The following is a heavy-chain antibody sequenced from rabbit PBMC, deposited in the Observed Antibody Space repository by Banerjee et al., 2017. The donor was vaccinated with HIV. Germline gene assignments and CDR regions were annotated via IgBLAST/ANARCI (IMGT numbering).Heavy chain of an antibody. D-gene: IGHD1-1*01. V-gene: IGHV1S40*01. Sequence: QSLEESGGDLVKPGASLTLTCTASGLDFSSSYHMCWVRQAPGKGLEWLACMITDSTEITYYASWAKGRFTISKASSTTVTLQSTSLSASDTATYSCAREAYASSSGYSHFNLWGPGTLVTVS. CDR2: MITDSTEIT. CDR1: GLDFSSSYH. CDR3: AREAYASSSGYSHFNL. J-gene: IGHJ4*01.